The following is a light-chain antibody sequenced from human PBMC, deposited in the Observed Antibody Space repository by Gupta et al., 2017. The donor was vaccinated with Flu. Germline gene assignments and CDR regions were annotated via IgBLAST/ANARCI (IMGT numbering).Light chain of an antibody. V-gene: IGKV3-11*01. Sequence: ELVLTQSSAPLSLSPGERATLSCRASQSVSSYLAWYQQKPGQAPRLLIYDASNWATGIPARFSGSGSGTDFTLTISSLEPEDFAFYYCQQRSNWPPLLTFGGGTKVEIK. CDR2: DAS. CDR1: QSVSSY. J-gene: IGKJ4*01. CDR3: QQRSNWPPLLT.